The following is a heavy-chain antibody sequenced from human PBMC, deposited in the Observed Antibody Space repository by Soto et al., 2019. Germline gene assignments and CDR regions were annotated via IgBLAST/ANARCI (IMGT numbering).Heavy chain of an antibody. CDR1: GFSFSTYW. Sequence: EVQLVESGGGLVQPGGSLRLSCAASGFSFSTYWMHWVRQAPGKGLVWVSRIENDGSGSSYADSVKGRFTISRDNAKNTLYLKMNSLRAEDTAVYYCASTITMVRGRGMDVWGRGTTVTVS. CDR2: IENDGSGS. D-gene: IGHD3-10*01. J-gene: IGHJ6*02. CDR3: ASTITMVRGRGMDV. V-gene: IGHV3-74*01.